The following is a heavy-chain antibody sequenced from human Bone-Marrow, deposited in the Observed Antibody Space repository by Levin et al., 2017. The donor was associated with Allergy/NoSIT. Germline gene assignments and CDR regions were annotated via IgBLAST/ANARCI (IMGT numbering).Heavy chain of an antibody. CDR3: ARDYHDSGGSDY. J-gene: IGHJ4*02. Sequence: GASVKVSCKASGFTFSGYYIHWVRQAPGQGLQWMGWIHPNNGATNYAQQFLGRVTLTRDNSISTAYMQISRLTSDDTAVYYCARDYHDSGGSDYWGQGSLVSVSS. D-gene: IGHD3-22*01. CDR2: IHPNNGAT. CDR1: GFTFSGYY. V-gene: IGHV1-2*02.